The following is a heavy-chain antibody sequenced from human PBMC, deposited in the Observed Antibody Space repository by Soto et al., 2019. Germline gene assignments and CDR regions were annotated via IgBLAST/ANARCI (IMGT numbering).Heavy chain of an antibody. Sequence: QITLEESGPTLLKPTQTLTLTCTFSGFSLTTEGVAVAWARQSPGKAPEWLAVIFSDNDKRFKPSLSSRLTITKDTSKRQVFLTLTRVDPVDTATYFCAHRSCDSRTGSVDSWGPGTLVPVSS. D-gene: IGHD3-22*01. V-gene: IGHV2-5*02. J-gene: IGHJ1*01. CDR2: IFSDNDK. CDR3: AHRSCDSRTGSVDS. CDR1: GFSLTTEGVA.